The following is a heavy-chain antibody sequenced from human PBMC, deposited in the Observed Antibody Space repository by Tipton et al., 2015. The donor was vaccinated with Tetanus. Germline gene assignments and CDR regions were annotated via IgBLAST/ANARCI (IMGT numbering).Heavy chain of an antibody. D-gene: IGHD6-25*01. J-gene: IGHJ6*02. Sequence: LRLSCTVSGGSISSYYWSWIRQPAGKGLEWFGRIYISESTNYNPSLKSRLTMPVDTSKNQFSLRLNSVTAADTAVYYCERMQRYGIDVWGQGTTVTVSS. CDR1: GGSISSYY. V-gene: IGHV4-4*07. CDR2: IYISEST. CDR3: ERMQRYGIDV.